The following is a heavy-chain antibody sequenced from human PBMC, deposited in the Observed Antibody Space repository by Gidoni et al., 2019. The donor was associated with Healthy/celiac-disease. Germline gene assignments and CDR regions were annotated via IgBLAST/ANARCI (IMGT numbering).Heavy chain of an antibody. Sequence: QVQLQESGPGLVKPSETLSLTCTVSGGSISSYYWSWIRQPPGKGLEWIGYIYYSGSTHYNPSLKSRVTISVDTSKNQFSLKLSSVTAADTAVYYCARAFWVGQQEHFDYWGQGTLVTVSS. J-gene: IGHJ4*02. V-gene: IGHV4-59*01. CDR1: GGSISSYY. CDR2: IYYSGST. D-gene: IGHD6-13*01. CDR3: ARAFWVGQQEHFDY.